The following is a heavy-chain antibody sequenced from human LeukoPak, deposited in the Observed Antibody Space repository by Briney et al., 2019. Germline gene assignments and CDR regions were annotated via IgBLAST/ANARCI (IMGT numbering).Heavy chain of an antibody. CDR3: ARGSPSRDSSDYMDV. J-gene: IGHJ6*03. CDR1: GFTFTVYA. Sequence: PGGSLRLSCAASGFTFTVYAMNWVRQAPGKGLEWVSGISDSGRNTYYSDSVKGRFTISRDNSKSTLYLQMNSLRAEDTAVYYCARGSPSRDSSDYMDVWGKGTTVTVSS. V-gene: IGHV3-23*01. CDR2: ISDSGRNT. D-gene: IGHD6-6*01.